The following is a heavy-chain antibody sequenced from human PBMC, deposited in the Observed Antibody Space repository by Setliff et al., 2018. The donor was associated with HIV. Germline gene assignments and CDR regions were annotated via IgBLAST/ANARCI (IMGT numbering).Heavy chain of an antibody. Sequence: ASVKVSCKASGYTFVSYGVSWVRQAPGQGLEWLGWISAYNGDTNYVERLQGRVTMTTDTSTSTAYMDLRSLTFDDTAMYYCVRDRADLNEWPSSDVFDFWGQGTLVTVSS. CDR1: GYTFVSYG. D-gene: IGHD3-3*01. CDR3: VRDRADLNEWPSSDVFDF. V-gene: IGHV1-18*01. J-gene: IGHJ3*01. CDR2: ISAYNGDT.